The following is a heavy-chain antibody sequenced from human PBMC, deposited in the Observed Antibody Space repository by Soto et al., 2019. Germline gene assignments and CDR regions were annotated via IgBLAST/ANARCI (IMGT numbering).Heavy chain of an antibody. CDR1: GASVSSGSSY. J-gene: IGHJ4*02. V-gene: IGHV4-61*01. CDR2: ISYSGRT. D-gene: IGHD5-18*01. CDR3: ARGPLRGYSYGHFDY. Sequence: QVQLQESGPGLVKPSETLSLTCTVSGASVSSGSSYWTWIRQPPGKGLEWIGYISYSGRTNYNPSLNSRVAISVDTSKNQFSLRLNSLTAADTAIYYCARGPLRGYSYGHFDYWGQGTLVTVSS.